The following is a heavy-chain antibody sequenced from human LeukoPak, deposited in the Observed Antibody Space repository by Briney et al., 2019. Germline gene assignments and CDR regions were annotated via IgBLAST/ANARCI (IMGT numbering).Heavy chain of an antibody. CDR2: IYYSGST. Sequence: SQTLSLTCTVSGGPISSGGYYWSWIRQHPGKGLEWIGYIYYSGSTYYNPSLKSRVTISVDTSKNQFSLKLSSVTAADTAVYYCAREPRREYDWFDPWGQGTLVTVSS. V-gene: IGHV4-31*03. J-gene: IGHJ5*02. D-gene: IGHD3-10*01. CDR1: GGPISSGGYY. CDR3: AREPRREYDWFDP.